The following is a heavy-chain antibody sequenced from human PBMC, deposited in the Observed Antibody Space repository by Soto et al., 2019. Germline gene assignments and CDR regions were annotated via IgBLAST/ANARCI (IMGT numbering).Heavy chain of an antibody. CDR1: GYTFTSYG. Sequence: GASVKVSCKASGYTFTSYGISWVRQAPGQGLEWMGWISAYNGNTNYAQKLQGRVTMTTDTSTSTAYMELRSLRSDDTAVYYCARYHPTQSESITPWFDPWGQGTLVTVSS. CDR2: ISAYNGNT. J-gene: IGHJ5*02. D-gene: IGHD3-10*01. V-gene: IGHV1-18*01. CDR3: ARYHPTQSESITPWFDP.